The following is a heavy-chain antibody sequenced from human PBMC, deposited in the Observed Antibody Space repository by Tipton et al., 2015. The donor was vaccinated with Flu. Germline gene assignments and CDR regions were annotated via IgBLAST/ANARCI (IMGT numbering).Heavy chain of an antibody. D-gene: IGHD6-13*01. CDR1: GFTLSSYW. J-gene: IGHJ5*02. Sequence: SLRLSCVASGFTLSSYWMSWVRQAPGKGLEWVANIKQDGSEKYYVDSVKGRFIISRDNAKNSLYLQMSSLRSEDTAVYYCARAWAAAGSAWGQGTLVTVSS. CDR3: ARAWAAAGSA. CDR2: IKQDGSEK. V-gene: IGHV3-7*01.